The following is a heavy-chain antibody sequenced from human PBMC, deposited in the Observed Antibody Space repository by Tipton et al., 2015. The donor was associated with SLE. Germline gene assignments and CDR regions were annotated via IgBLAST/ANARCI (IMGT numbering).Heavy chain of an antibody. V-gene: IGHV4-59*12. CDR3: ARLYCSGGACYSAGFDN. D-gene: IGHD2-15*01. CDR2: IYYSGST. J-gene: IGHJ4*02. Sequence: LRLSCTVSGGSISSYYWSWIRQPPGKGLEWIGYIYYSGSTNYNPSLKSRVIISVDTSKNRFSLRLTSVTAADTAIYYCARLYCSGGACYSAGFDNWGQGTLVAVSS. CDR1: GGSISSYY.